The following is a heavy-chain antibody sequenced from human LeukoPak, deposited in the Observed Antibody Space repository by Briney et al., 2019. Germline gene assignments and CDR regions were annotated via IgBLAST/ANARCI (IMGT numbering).Heavy chain of an antibody. J-gene: IGHJ4*02. Sequence: GGSLRLSCAASGFTFSTYVMHWVRQAPGKGLEWVAVIWYDGSNQNYADSVKGRFTISRDNSKDTLYLQMSNLRAEDTAVYYCAKYTPANYYGSGSIFDYWGQGTLVTVSS. V-gene: IGHV3-33*06. D-gene: IGHD3-10*01. CDR3: AKYTPANYYGSGSIFDY. CDR1: GFTFSTYV. CDR2: IWYDGSNQ.